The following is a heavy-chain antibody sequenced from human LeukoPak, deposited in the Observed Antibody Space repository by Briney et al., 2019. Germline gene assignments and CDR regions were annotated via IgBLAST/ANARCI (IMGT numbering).Heavy chain of an antibody. CDR1: GYTITSYY. CDR3: ARVSSGSTFDY. CDR2: INPSDGST. V-gene: IGHV1-46*01. D-gene: IGHD1-26*01. Sequence: GASVKVSCKTSGYTITSYYMHWVRQAPGQGLEWMGIINPSDGSTSYTQKFQGRVTMTRDTSTSTVYMELSSLTSEDTAVYYCARVSSGSTFDYWGQGTLVTVSS. J-gene: IGHJ4*02.